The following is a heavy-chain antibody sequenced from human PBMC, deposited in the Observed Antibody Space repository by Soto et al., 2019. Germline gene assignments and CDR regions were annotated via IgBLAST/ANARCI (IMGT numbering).Heavy chain of an antibody. D-gene: IGHD3-10*01. J-gene: IGHJ5*02. Sequence: ASVKVSCKVSGYTPTELSMHWVRQAPGKGLEWMGGFDPEDGETIYAQKFQGRVTMTEDTSTDTAYTELSSLRSEDTAVYYCATSRLLLWFGELSELDPWGQGTLVTVSS. CDR1: GYTPTELS. CDR3: ATSRLLLWFGELSELDP. V-gene: IGHV1-24*01. CDR2: FDPEDGET.